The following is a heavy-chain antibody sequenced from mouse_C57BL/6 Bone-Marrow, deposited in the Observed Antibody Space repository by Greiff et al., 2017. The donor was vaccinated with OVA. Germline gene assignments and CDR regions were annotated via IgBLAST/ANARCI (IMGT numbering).Heavy chain of an antibody. V-gene: IGHV1-81*01. CDR3: ARDHYYYGGSYGWYFDV. CDR1: GYTFTSYG. J-gene: IGHJ1*03. D-gene: IGHD1-1*01. Sequence: VKLMESGAELARPGASVKLSCKASGYTFTSYGISWVKQRTGQGLEWIGEIYPRSGNTYYNEKFKGKATLTADKSSSTAYMELRSLTSEDSAVYFCARDHYYYGGSYGWYFDVWGTGTTVTVSS. CDR2: IYPRSGNT.